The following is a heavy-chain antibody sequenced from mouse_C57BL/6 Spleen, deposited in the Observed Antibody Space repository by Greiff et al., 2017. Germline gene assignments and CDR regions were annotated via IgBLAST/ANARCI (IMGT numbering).Heavy chain of an antibody. Sequence: EVQLQQSGPELVKPGASVKISCKASGYTFTDYYMNWVKQSHGKSLEWIGDINPNNGGTSYNQKFKGKATWTVDKSSSTAYMELRSLTSEDSAVYYCARTLYYHWYFDVWGTGTTVTVSS. CDR2: INPNNGGT. V-gene: IGHV1-26*01. CDR1: GYTFTDYY. D-gene: IGHD1-1*02. J-gene: IGHJ1*03. CDR3: ARTLYYHWYFDV.